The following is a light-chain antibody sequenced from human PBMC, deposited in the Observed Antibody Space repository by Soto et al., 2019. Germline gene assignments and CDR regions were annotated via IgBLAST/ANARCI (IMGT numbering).Light chain of an antibody. CDR1: SSNIGAGYD. J-gene: IGLJ1*01. CDR3: QSYDSSLSGSMV. V-gene: IGLV1-40*02. CDR2: GNS. Sequence: QSVLTEPPSVSVAPGQRVTISCTGGSSNIGAGYDVHWYQQLPGTAPKLLIYGNSNRPSGVPDRFSGSKSGTSASLAITGLQAEDEADYYCQSYDSSLSGSMVFGTGTKVTVL.